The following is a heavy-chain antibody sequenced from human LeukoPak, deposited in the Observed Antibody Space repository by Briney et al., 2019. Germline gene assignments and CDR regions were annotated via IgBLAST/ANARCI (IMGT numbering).Heavy chain of an antibody. V-gene: IGHV3-66*01. D-gene: IGHD3-16*02. CDR1: EFSVGSNY. CDR2: IYSGGST. J-gene: IGHJ4*02. Sequence: GGSLRLSCAASEFSVGSNYMTWVRQAPGKGLEWVSLIYSGGSTYYADSVKGRFTISRDNSKNTLYLQMNSLRAEDTAVYYCASDYVWGSYRLDYWGQGTLVTVSS. CDR3: ASDYVWGSYRLDY.